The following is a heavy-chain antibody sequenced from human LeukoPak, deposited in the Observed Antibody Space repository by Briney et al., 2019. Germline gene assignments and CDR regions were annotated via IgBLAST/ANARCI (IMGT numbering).Heavy chain of an antibody. D-gene: IGHD4-11*01. CDR1: GFTFSSYA. CDR3: AKDHSNYVGNWFDP. J-gene: IGHJ5*02. V-gene: IGHV3-23*01. CDR2: ISGSGGST. Sequence: GGSLRLSCAASGFTFSSYAMSWVRQAPGKGLEWVSAISGSGGSTYYADSVRGRFTISRDNSKNTLYLQMNSLRAEDTAVYYCAKDHSNYVGNWFDPWGQGTLVTVSS.